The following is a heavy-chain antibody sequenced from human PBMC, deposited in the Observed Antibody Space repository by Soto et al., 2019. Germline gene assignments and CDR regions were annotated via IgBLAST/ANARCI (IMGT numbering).Heavy chain of an antibody. V-gene: IGHV1-18*01. J-gene: IGHJ5*02. Sequence: ASVKVSCKASGYTFTSYGISWVRQAPGQGLEWMGWISAYNGNTNYAQKLQGRVTMTTDTSTSTAYMELRSLRSDDTAVYYCARDVFLFGRVRWFDPWGQGTLVTVSS. CDR3: ARDVFLFGRVRWFDP. CDR2: ISAYNGNT. D-gene: IGHD3-16*01. CDR1: GYTFTSYG.